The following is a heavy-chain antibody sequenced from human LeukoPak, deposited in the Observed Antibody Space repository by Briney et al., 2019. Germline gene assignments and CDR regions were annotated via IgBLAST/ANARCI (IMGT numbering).Heavy chain of an antibody. D-gene: IGHD6-19*01. J-gene: IGHJ4*02. CDR1: GFTFSSYW. V-gene: IGHV3-7*01. CDR3: AREVGYSSGWSNDY. CDR2: IKQDGSEK. Sequence: PGGSLRLSCAASGFTFSSYWMSWVRQAPGKGLEWVANIKQDGSEKYYVDSVKGRFTISRDNAKNSLYLQMNSLRAEDTAVYYCAREVGYSSGWSNDYWGQGTLVTVSS.